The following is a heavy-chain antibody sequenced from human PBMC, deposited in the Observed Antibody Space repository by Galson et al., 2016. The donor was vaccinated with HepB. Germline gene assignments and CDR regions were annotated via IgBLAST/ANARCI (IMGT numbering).Heavy chain of an antibody. J-gene: IGHJ4*02. CDR3: AKDPYYYGSGRYLYFHY. D-gene: IGHD3-10*01. CDR2: ISYDGSNK. Sequence: SLRLSCAASGFTFSRYGMHWVRQAPGKGLEWVTFISYDGSNKYYADSVKGRFTISRDNSKNTLYLQMISLRAEDTAVYYCAKDPYYYGSGRYLYFHYWGKGTLVTVSS. V-gene: IGHV3-30*18. CDR1: GFTFSRYG.